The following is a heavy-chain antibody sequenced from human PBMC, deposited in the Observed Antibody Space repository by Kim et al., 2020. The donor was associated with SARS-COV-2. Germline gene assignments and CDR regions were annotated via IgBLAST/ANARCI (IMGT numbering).Heavy chain of an antibody. D-gene: IGHD4-17*01. CDR2: IYSGGST. Sequence: GGSLRLSCAASGFTVSSNYMSWVRQAPGKGLEWVSVIYSGGSTYYADSVKGRFTISRDNSKNTLYLQMNSLRAEDTAVYYCARAYHYGDYPTFDYWGQGTLVTVSS. J-gene: IGHJ4*02. V-gene: IGHV3-66*02. CDR1: GFTVSSNY. CDR3: ARAYHYGDYPTFDY.